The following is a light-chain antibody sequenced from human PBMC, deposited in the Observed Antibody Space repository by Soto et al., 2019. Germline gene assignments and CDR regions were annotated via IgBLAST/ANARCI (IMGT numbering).Light chain of an antibody. J-gene: IGLJ1*01. V-gene: IGLV2-8*01. Sequence: QSALTQPPSASGSPGQSVTISCTGTSSDVGGYNSVSWYQQHTGKAPKVMIYEVTKRPSGVPDRFSGSKSGNTASLTVSGLQAEDEADYYCSSYAGSTYVFGTGTKVTVL. CDR1: SSDVGGYNS. CDR3: SSYAGSTYV. CDR2: EVT.